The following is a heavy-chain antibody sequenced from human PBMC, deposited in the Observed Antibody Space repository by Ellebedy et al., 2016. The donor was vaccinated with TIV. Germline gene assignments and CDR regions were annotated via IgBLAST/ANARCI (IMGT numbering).Heavy chain of an antibody. V-gene: IGHV4-34*12. CDR1: GCSFSPYY. D-gene: IGHD3-9*01. J-gene: IGHJ4*02. Sequence: MPSETLSLTCAVYGCSFSPYYWSWIRQPPGKGLQRIGNIIHSGRTNYNPSLKSRLTISVDTSKNQFSLKLRSVTAADTAVYYCAKVLTYFHPNTPKELNHDLLTGYYLPFYFDYWGQGTLVTVSS. CDR2: IIHSGRT. CDR3: AKVLTYFHPNTPKELNHDLLTGYYLPFYFDY.